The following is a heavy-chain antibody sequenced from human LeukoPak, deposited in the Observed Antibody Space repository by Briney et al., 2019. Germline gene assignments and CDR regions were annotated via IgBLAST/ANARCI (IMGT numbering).Heavy chain of an antibody. CDR2: IYSGGST. D-gene: IGHD3-3*01. V-gene: IGHV3-53*01. CDR1: GFTVSSNY. Sequence: GGSLRLSCAASGFTVSSNYMSWVRQAPGKGLEWVSVIYSGGSTYYADSVKGRFTISRDNSKNTLYLQMNSLRAEDTAVYYCARLGRDYDFWSGYFYYYYYYGMDVWGQGTTVTVSS. CDR3: ARLGRDYDFWSGYFYYYYYYGMDV. J-gene: IGHJ6*02.